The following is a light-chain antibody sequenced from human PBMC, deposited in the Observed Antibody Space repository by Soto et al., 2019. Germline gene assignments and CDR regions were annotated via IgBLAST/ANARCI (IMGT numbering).Light chain of an antibody. J-gene: IGKJ1*01. Sequence: DIVLTQSPQSLAVSLGERATINCKSSQSVLSRFDNEHYLGWYQQKPGQPPKMLIYWASNRQPGVPDRFSGSGSGTEFTPTISRLQAEDVAVYFCHQYLITPKTVGQGTRVEI. CDR3: HQYLITPKT. CDR1: QSVLSRFDNEHY. CDR2: WAS. V-gene: IGKV4-1*01.